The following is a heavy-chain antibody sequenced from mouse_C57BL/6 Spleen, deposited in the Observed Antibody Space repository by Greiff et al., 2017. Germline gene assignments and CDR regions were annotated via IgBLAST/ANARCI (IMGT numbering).Heavy chain of an antibody. Sequence: VQLQQPGAELVMPGASVKLSCKASGYTFTSYWMHWVKQRPGQGLEWIGEIDPSDSYTNYNQKFKGKSTLTVDKSPSTAYMQLSSLTSEDSAVYYCARGRNPYAMDYWGQGTSVTVSS. J-gene: IGHJ4*01. V-gene: IGHV1-69*01. CDR2: IDPSDSYT. CDR1: GYTFTSYW. CDR3: ARGRNPYAMDY.